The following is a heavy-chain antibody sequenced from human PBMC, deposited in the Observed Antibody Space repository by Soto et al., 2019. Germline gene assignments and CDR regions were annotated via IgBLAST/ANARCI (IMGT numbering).Heavy chain of an antibody. J-gene: IGHJ6*02. V-gene: IGHV4-39*01. D-gene: IGHD6-6*01. CDR3: ARQSSSSPLQEWYYYGMDV. CDR1: GGSISSSSYY. CDR2: IYYSGST. Sequence: SETLSLTCTVSGGSISSSSYYWGWIRQPPGKGLEWIGSIYYSGSTYYNPSLKSRVTISVDTSKNQFSLKLSSVTAADTAVYYCARQSSSSPLQEWYYYGMDVWGQGTTVTVSS.